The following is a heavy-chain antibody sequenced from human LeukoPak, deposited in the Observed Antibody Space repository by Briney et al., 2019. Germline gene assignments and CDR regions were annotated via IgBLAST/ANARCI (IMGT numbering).Heavy chain of an antibody. J-gene: IGHJ4*02. V-gene: IGHV4-61*02. CDR1: GGSISSGSYY. CDR3: ASLPVDRAMGFDY. Sequence: PSETLSLTCTVSGGSISSGSYYWSWIRKPAGKGLEWIVRIYTSGSTNYNPSLKSRVTISVDTSKNQFSLKLSSVTAADTAVYYCASLPVDRAMGFDYWGQGTLVTVSS. D-gene: IGHD5-18*01. CDR2: IYTSGST.